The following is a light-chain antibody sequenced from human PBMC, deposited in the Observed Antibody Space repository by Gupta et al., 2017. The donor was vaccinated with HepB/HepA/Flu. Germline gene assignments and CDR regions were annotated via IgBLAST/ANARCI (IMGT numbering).Light chain of an antibody. CDR2: EVS. V-gene: IGKV2D-29*01. CDR1: ESLLDSNGKTY. CDR3: KQSIQHPKT. Sequence: DIVMTQTPLSLSVTPGQPASISCKSSESLLDSNGKTYLYCYLQKAGQPPQLLIDEVSNRFSGVPDRFSGSGSGTDFTLKISRVEAEDVGTYYCKQSIQHPKTFGQGTKVEI. J-gene: IGKJ1*01.